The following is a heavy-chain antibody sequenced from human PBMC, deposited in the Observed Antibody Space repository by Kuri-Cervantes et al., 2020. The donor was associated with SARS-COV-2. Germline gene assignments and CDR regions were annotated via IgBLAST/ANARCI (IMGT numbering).Heavy chain of an antibody. Sequence: GESLKISCTASGFSFSYYGMHWVRQAPGKGLGWVAVIWPDGNNKFYSDSVRGRFTISRDNSRSTLYLQMNSLRAEDTGVYYCARESAVHGIPWGYDPWGQGTLVTVSS. J-gene: IGHJ5*02. CDR1: GFSFSYYG. CDR2: IWPDGNNK. CDR3: ARESAVHGIPWGYDP. D-gene: IGHD1-1*01. V-gene: IGHV3-33*08.